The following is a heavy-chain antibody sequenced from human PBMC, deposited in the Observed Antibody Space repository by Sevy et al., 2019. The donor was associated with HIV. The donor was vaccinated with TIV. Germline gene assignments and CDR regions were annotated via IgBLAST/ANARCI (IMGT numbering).Heavy chain of an antibody. Sequence: GGSLRLSCAASGFRFRDYRMNWVRQAPGKGLEWVSYITSSSNTINYADSVKGRFTISRDNGRNQLYLQINSLRHEDTAVYYCARDRGRGEVALDLWGQGTLVTVSS. CDR2: ITSSSNTI. D-gene: IGHD3-10*01. CDR1: GFRFRDYR. V-gene: IGHV3-48*02. J-gene: IGHJ5*02. CDR3: ARDRGRGEVALDL.